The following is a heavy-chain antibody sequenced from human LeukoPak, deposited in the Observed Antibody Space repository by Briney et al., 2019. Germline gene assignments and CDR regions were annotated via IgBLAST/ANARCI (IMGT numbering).Heavy chain of an antibody. V-gene: IGHV3-30*18. CDR1: GFTFSSYG. CDR2: ISYDGSNK. Sequence: GGSLRLSCAASGFTFSSYGMHWVRQAPGKGLEWVAVISYDGSNKYYADSVKGRFTISRDNFKNTLYLQMNSLRAEGTAVYYCAKMIGEYQLPNDAFDIWGQGTMVTVSS. J-gene: IGHJ3*02. D-gene: IGHD2-2*01. CDR3: AKMIGEYQLPNDAFDI.